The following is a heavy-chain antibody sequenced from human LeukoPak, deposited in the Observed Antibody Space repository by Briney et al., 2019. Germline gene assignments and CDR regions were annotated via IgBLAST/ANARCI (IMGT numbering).Heavy chain of an antibody. CDR3: ARSLITSSSVDY. Sequence: SETLSLTCADYGGSFSGYYWSWIRQPPGKGLEWIGEINHSGSTNYNPSLKSRVTISVDTSKNQFSLKLSSVTAADTAVYYCARSLITSSSVDYWGQGTLVTVSS. V-gene: IGHV4-34*01. J-gene: IGHJ4*02. D-gene: IGHD6-13*01. CDR1: GGSFSGYY. CDR2: INHSGST.